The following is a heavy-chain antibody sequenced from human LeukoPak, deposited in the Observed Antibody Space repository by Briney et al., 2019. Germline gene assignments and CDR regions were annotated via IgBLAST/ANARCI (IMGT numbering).Heavy chain of an antibody. CDR2: INHSGST. Sequence: SETLSLTCTVSGGSISSYYWSWIRQPPGKGLEWIGEINHSGSTNYNPSLKSRVTISVDTSKNQFSLKLSSVTAADTAVYYCARSSKTKTHCSGGSCYPYYSYGFPFDYWGQGTLVTVSS. CDR3: ARSSKTKTHCSGGSCYPYYSYGFPFDY. J-gene: IGHJ4*02. D-gene: IGHD2-15*01. V-gene: IGHV4-34*01. CDR1: GGSISSYY.